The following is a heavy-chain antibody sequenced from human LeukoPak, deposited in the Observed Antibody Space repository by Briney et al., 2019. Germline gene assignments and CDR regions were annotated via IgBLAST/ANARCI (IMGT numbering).Heavy chain of an antibody. CDR1: GFTFSRYW. D-gene: IGHD2-2*01. Sequence: GGSLRLSCAASGFTFSRYWMSWVRQAPWKGLEWVANIKQDGSERYYVESVKGRLTVSRDNARNSLYLQMNSLRAEDTAVYYCANHLACGSTSCPSFDDWGQGTLVTVSS. V-gene: IGHV3-7*01. CDR3: ANHLACGSTSCPSFDD. J-gene: IGHJ4*02. CDR2: IKQDGSER.